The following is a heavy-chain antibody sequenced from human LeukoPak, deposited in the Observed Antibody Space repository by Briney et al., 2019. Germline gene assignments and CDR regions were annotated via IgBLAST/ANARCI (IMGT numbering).Heavy chain of an antibody. V-gene: IGHV4-34*01. CDR3: ARGKGYCSGGSCYSAVRPLYFDY. CDR1: GGSFSGYY. J-gene: IGHJ4*02. CDR2: INHSGST. Sequence: SETLSLTCAVYGGSFSGYYWSWIRQPPGKGLEWIGEINHSGSTNYNPSLKSRVTISVDTSKNQFSLKLSSVTAADTAVYYCARGKGYCSGGSCYSAVRPLYFDYWGQGTLATVSS. D-gene: IGHD2-15*01.